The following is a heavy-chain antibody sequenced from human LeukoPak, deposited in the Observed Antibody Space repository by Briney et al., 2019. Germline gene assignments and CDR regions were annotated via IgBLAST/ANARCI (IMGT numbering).Heavy chain of an antibody. CDR2: IYYSGST. J-gene: IGHJ5*02. V-gene: IGHV4-59*12. CDR1: GGSISSYY. D-gene: IGHD6-13*01. CDR3: AGGHGSIDQIWLHSSSWYFGPNWFDP. Sequence: SETLSLTCTVSGGSISSYYWSWIRQPPGKGLEWIGYIYYSGSTSYNPSLKRRVTISVDTSKDQFSLKLSSRPAADDAVYYCAGGHGSIDQIWLHSSSWYFGPNWFDPWGQGTLVTVSS.